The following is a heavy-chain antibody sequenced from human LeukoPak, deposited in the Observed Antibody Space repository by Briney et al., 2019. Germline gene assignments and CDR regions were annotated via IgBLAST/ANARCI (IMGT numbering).Heavy chain of an antibody. CDR1: GFIFSSYA. V-gene: IGHV3-30*04. D-gene: IGHD4-23*01. CDR3: ARRGDGGRSFDY. Sequence: PGGSLRLSCAATGFIFSSYAMHWVRQAPGKGLEWVAVISYDGSNKYYADSVKGRFTISRDNSKNTLYLQMNSLRAEDTAVYYCARRGDGGRSFDYWGQGTLVTVSS. CDR2: ISYDGSNK. J-gene: IGHJ4*02.